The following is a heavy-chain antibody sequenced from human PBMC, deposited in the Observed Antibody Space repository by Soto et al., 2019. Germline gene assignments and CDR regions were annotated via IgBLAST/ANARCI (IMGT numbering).Heavy chain of an antibody. V-gene: IGHV1-3*05. Sequence: QVQIVQSGAEEKKPGASVKVSCKASGYTFTSYSMHWVRQAPGQRLEWMGWINVGNGNTKYSQKFQGRVPITTDTSASTAYMELSSLTSEDTAVYYCARERWGSGSRWFDPWGQGTLVTVSS. CDR1: GYTFTSYS. CDR3: ARERWGSGSRWFDP. J-gene: IGHJ5*02. D-gene: IGHD6-19*01. CDR2: INVGNGNT.